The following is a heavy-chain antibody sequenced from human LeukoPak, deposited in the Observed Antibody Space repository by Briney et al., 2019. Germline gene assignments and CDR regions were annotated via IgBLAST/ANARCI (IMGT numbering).Heavy chain of an antibody. CDR3: ARDRRYYYDSSGFHI. D-gene: IGHD3-22*01. Sequence: SETLSLTCTVSGGSISSGGYYWSWIRQHPGKGLEWIGYIYYSGSTYYNPSLKSRVTISVDTSKNQFSLKLSSVTAADTAVYYCARDRRYYYDSSGFHIWGQGTMVTVSS. V-gene: IGHV4-31*03. CDR2: IYYSGST. CDR1: GGSISSGGYY. J-gene: IGHJ3*02.